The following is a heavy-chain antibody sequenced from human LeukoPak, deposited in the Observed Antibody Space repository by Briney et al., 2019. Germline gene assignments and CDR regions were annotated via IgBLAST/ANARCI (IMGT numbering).Heavy chain of an antibody. CDR3: AKLAASETGEGS. Sequence: ASVKVSCKASGYTFTSNHIHCVRQAPGQGLEWMGVINPSGDSTSYAQKFQGRVTMTRDTSTSTVYMELSSLRSEDTAIYYCAKLAASETGEGSWGQGTLVPVSS. J-gene: IGHJ5*02. CDR1: GYTFTSNH. D-gene: IGHD6-13*01. V-gene: IGHV1-46*01. CDR2: INPSGDST.